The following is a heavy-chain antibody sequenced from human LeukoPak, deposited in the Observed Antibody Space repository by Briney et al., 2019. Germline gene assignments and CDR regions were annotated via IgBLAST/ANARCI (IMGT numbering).Heavy chain of an antibody. J-gene: IGHJ4*02. CDR3: ARGGDSYGPYYFDY. CDR1: GFTFSSYS. V-gene: IGHV3-48*01. Sequence: GGSLRLSCAASGFTFSSYSMNWVRQAPGKGLEWVSHISSSSSTIYYADSVKGRFTISRDNAKNSLYLQMNSLRAEDTAVYYCARGGDSYGPYYFDYWGQGTLVTVSS. CDR2: ISSSSSTI. D-gene: IGHD5-18*01.